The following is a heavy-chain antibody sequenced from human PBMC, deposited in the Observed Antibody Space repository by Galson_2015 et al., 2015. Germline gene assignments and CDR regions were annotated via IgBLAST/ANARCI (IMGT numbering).Heavy chain of an antibody. J-gene: IGHJ4*02. CDR1: GFTFSTYV. Sequence: SLRLSCAASGFTFSTYVMTWVRQAPGKGLEWVSTISSGGSIYYADSVEGRFTISRDNSKNTLYLQMNSLRAEDTAVYYCAKGNWLDFWGQGTLVTVSS. D-gene: IGHD1-1*01. CDR3: AKGNWLDF. CDR2: ISSGGSI. V-gene: IGHV3-23*01.